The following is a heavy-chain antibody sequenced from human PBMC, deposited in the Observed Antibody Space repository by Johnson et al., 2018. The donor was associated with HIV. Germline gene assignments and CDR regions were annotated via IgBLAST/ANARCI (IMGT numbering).Heavy chain of an antibody. J-gene: IGHJ3*02. CDR3: AKERKAPRAFDI. V-gene: IGHV3-30-3*02. CDR1: GFTFSSYA. D-gene: IGHD1-14*01. Sequence: QEQLVESGGGVVQPGRSLRLSCAASGFTFSSYAMYCVRQAPGKGLEWVAVISYDGSNKYYADSVKGRFTISRDNSKNTLYLQMNSLRAEDTAVYYCAKERKAPRAFDIWGQGTMVTVSS. CDR2: ISYDGSNK.